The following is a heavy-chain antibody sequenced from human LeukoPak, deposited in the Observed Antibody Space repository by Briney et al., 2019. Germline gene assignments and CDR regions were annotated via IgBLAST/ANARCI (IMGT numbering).Heavy chain of an antibody. CDR3: ARSYYDSSGYPHSDLDY. CDR1: GFTFSSYI. D-gene: IGHD3-22*01. J-gene: IGHJ4*02. CDR2: ISESSVYI. V-gene: IGHV3-21*01. Sequence: PGESLRLSCAGSGFTFSSYIMNWVRHAPGKGLEWVSSISESSVYINYADSVKGRFTISRDNAKYSLYLQMTSLRAEDTAVYYCARSYYDSSGYPHSDLDYWGQGTLVTVSS.